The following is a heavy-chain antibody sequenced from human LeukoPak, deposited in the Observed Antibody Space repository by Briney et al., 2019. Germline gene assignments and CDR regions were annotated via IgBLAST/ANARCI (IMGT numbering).Heavy chain of an antibody. D-gene: IGHD3-9*01. V-gene: IGHV3-7*01. Sequence: GGSLRLSCAASGFTFSSYWMSWVRQAPGKGLEWVANIKQDGSEKYYVDSVKGRFTISRDNAKNSLYLQMNSLRAEDTAVYYCARGNYDILTGYYDPGFNMDVWGKGTTVTVSS. CDR2: IKQDGSEK. J-gene: IGHJ6*03. CDR3: ARGNYDILTGYYDPGFNMDV. CDR1: GFTFSSYW.